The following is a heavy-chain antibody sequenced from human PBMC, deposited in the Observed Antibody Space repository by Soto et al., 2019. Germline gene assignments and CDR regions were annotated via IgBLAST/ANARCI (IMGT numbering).Heavy chain of an antibody. V-gene: IGHV3-23*01. J-gene: IGHJ4*02. CDR2: ISGSGVST. CDR3: AKVGGSSWYYFDY. Sequence: GGSLRLSCAASGFTFSSYAMSWVRQAPGKGLEWVSAISGSGVSTYYADSVKGRFTISRDNSKNTLYLQMNSLRAEDTAVYYCAKVGGSSWYYFDYWGQGTLVTVSS. D-gene: IGHD6-13*01. CDR1: GFTFSSYA.